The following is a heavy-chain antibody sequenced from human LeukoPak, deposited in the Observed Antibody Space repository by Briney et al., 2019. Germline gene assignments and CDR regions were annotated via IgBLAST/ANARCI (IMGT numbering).Heavy chain of an antibody. CDR1: GFTFSSYE. CDR2: ISRSATTI. D-gene: IGHD6-13*01. Sequence: TGGSLRLSCAASGFTFSSYEMNWVRQAPGKGLEWVSSISRSATTIYYADSVKGRFTISRDNAKNSLYLQMNSLRAEDTAVYFCARVGALSSSWLLYWGQGTLVTVS. J-gene: IGHJ4*02. CDR3: ARVGALSSSWLLY. V-gene: IGHV3-48*03.